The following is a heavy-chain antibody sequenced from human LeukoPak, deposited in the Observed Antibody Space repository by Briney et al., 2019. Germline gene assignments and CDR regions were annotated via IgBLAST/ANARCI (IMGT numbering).Heavy chain of an antibody. V-gene: IGHV4-30-4*08. D-gene: IGHD4-23*01. CDR3: ARADYGGNSVSDP. CDR1: GGSISSGDYY. Sequence: SQTLSLTCTVSGGSISSGDYYWSWIRQPPGKGLEWIGYIYYSGSTYYNPSLKSRVTISVDTSNNQFSLKLSSVTAADTAVYYCARADYGGNSVSDPWGQGTLVTVSS. CDR2: IYYSGST. J-gene: IGHJ5*02.